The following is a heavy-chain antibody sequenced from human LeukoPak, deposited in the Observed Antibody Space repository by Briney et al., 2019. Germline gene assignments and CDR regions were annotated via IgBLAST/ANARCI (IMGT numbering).Heavy chain of an antibody. D-gene: IGHD1-26*01. CDR1: GYTFSSHK. CDR3: ARDTEWALDF. J-gene: IGHJ4*02. Sequence: ASVKVSCKASGYTFSSHKMHWVRQAPGQGLEWMGIISPSSGSRIYAQRFQGRVTLTSDTSTSTFYIELSSLKSEDTAVYQCARDTEWALDFWGQGTLVTVSS. CDR2: ISPSSGSR. V-gene: IGHV1-46*01.